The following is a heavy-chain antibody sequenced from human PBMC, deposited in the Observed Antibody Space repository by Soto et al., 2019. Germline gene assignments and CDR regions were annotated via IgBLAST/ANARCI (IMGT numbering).Heavy chain of an antibody. CDR1: GFTFSSYW. CDR2: IKQDGSEK. D-gene: IGHD6-19*01. J-gene: IGHJ4*02. Sequence: EVQLVESGGGLVQPGGSLRLSCAASGFTFSSYWMSWVRQAPGKGLEWVANIKQDGSEKYYVDSVKGRFTISRDNAKNSLYLQMNSLRAEDTAVYYCARDLKDSSGWNEWAFDHWGQGTLVTVSS. V-gene: IGHV3-7*03. CDR3: ARDLKDSSGWNEWAFDH.